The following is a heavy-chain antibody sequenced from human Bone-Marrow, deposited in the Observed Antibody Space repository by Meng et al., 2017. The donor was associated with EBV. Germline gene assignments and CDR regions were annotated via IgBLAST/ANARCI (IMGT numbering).Heavy chain of an antibody. J-gene: IGHJ4*02. Sequence: QVAVQHLGRGPYKPSETLPLPCAVYGGSFSGYYWSWIRQPPGKGLEWIGEINHSGSTNYNPSLKSRVTISVDTSKNQFSLKLSSVTAADTAVYYCASQIKYGDYDEGGFDYWGQGTLVTVSS. V-gene: IGHV4-34*01. CDR2: INHSGST. CDR1: GGSFSGYY. D-gene: IGHD4-17*01. CDR3: ASQIKYGDYDEGGFDY.